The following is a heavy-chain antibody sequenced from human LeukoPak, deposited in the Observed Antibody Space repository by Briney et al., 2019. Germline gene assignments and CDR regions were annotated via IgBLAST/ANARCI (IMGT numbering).Heavy chain of an antibody. CDR1: GFTFSSYA. J-gene: IGHJ4*02. V-gene: IGHV3-30-3*01. Sequence: GGSLRLSCAASGFTFSSYAMHWVRQAPGKGLEWVAVISYDGSNKYYADSVKGRFTISRGNFKNTLYLQMNSLRAEDTAVYYCARDAPYFDYWGQGTLVTVSS. CDR3: ARDAPYFDY. CDR2: ISYDGSNK.